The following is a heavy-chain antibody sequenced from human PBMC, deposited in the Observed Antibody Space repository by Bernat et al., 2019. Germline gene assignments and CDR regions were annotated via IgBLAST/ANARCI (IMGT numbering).Heavy chain of an antibody. D-gene: IGHD3-10*01. V-gene: IGHV4-39*01. CDR2: IYYSGST. CDR1: GGSISSSSYY. J-gene: IGHJ4*02. Sequence: QLQLQESGPGLVKPSETLSLTCTVSGGSISSSSYYWGWIRQPPGKGLEWIGSIYYSGSTYYNPSLKSRVTISVDTSKNQFSLKLSSVTAADTAVYYCARQMVQGEGVDWGQGTLVTVSS. CDR3: ARQMVQGEGVD.